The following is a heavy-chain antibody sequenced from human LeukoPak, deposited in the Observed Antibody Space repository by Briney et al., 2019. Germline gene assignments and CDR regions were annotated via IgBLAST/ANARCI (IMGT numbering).Heavy chain of an antibody. J-gene: IGHJ4*02. Sequence: GGSLRLSCAASGFTFSSHSMNWVRQAPGRGLEWVSSISSDTSYIYYADSVKGRFTISRDNAKNTLYLQMNSLRGDDTAVYSCARPPSGSYYAFDYWGQGTLLTVSS. CDR3: ARPPSGSYYAFDY. CDR1: GFTFSSHS. CDR2: ISSDTSYI. V-gene: IGHV3-21*01. D-gene: IGHD1-26*01.